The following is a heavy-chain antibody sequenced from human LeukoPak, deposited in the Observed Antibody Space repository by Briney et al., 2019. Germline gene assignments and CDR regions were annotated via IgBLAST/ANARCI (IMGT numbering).Heavy chain of an antibody. Sequence: ASVKVSCKVSGYTLSELSMHWVRQAPGKGLEWMGGFNPEDGDTIYAQNFQGRLTMTEDTSTDTAYMELSSLTSEDTAVYYCATDLGYFDWLLTDSWGQGTLVTVSS. CDR1: GYTLSELS. CDR2: FNPEDGDT. CDR3: ATDLGYFDWLLTDS. J-gene: IGHJ4*02. D-gene: IGHD3-9*01. V-gene: IGHV1-24*01.